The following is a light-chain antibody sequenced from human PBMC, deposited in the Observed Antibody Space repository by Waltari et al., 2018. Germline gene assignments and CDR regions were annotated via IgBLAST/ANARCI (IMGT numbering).Light chain of an antibody. CDR3: SSYSRITTSVV. CDR2: DVN. Sequence: SALTQPASVPGSPGQSITTSCPGTSSDIRTYNYSSWYQQHPGQAPKLMIYDVNKRPPGVSYRFSGSKSGNTASLTISGLQAEDEADYYCSSYSRITTSVVFGGGTKLTVL. J-gene: IGLJ3*02. V-gene: IGLV2-14*01. CDR1: SSDIRTYNY.